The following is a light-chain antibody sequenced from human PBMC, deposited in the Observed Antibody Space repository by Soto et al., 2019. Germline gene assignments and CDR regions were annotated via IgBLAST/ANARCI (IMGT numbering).Light chain of an antibody. CDR3: QQYVTSPLT. Sequence: EIVLTQSPATLSLSPGERATLSCRASQSVSSSYLAWYQQKPGQAPRLLFYHASRRATGTPDRFSVRGSGTDFTLTISRLEPEDFAVYYCQQYVTSPLTFGGGTKVDI. CDR2: HAS. V-gene: IGKV3-20*01. J-gene: IGKJ4*01. CDR1: QSVSSSY.